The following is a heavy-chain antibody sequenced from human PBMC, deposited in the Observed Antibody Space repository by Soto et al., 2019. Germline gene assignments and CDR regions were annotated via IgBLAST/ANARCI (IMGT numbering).Heavy chain of an antibody. D-gene: IGHD6-19*01. CDR3: ARDRLAVAGQGPRYYFDY. Sequence: PGGSLRLSCAASGFTFSDYYMSWIRQAPGKGLEWVSYISSSGSTIYYADSVKGRFTISRDNAKNSLYLRMNSLRAEDTAVYYCARDRLAVAGQGPRYYFDYWGQGTLVTVSS. J-gene: IGHJ4*02. CDR1: GFTFSDYY. V-gene: IGHV3-11*01. CDR2: ISSSGSTI.